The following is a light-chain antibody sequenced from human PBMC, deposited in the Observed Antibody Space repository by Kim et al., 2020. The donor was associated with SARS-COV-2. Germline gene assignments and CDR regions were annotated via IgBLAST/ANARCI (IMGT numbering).Light chain of an antibody. CDR1: VLAKRY. J-gene: IGLJ3*02. CDR2: KGS. V-gene: IGLV3-27*01. CDR3: YSVADNNIGV. Sequence: SYELTQPSSVSVSPGQTAKITCSGDVLAKRYARWFQQKPGQAPVLVIYKGSERHSGIPERFSGSSSGTTVTLTISGAQVEDEADYYCYSVADNNIGVFGG.